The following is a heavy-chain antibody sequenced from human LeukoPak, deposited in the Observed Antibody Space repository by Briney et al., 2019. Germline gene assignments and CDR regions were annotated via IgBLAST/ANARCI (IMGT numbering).Heavy chain of an antibody. J-gene: IGHJ4*02. CDR3: ARSPHILTGENFDY. V-gene: IGHV1-2*02. Sequence: ASVKVSCKASGYSFTAYYMHWVRQAPGQGLEWMGWINPNSGGTNYAQKFQGRVTMTRDTSITTAYMEMSRLRSDDTALYYCARSPHILTGENFDYWGQGALVTVSS. CDR2: INPNSGGT. CDR1: GYSFTAYY. D-gene: IGHD3-9*01.